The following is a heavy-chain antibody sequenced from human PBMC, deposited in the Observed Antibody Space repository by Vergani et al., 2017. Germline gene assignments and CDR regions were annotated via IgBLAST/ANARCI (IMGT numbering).Heavy chain of an antibody. CDR2: IYYSGST. D-gene: IGHD3-10*01. Sequence: QVQLQESGPGLVKPSQTLSLTCTVSGGSISSGGYYWSWIRQHPGKGLEWIGYIYYSGSTYYNPSLKSRVTISVDTSKNQFSLKLSSVTAADTAVYYCARQITPPTYYYGSGSYHYFDYWGQGTLVTVSS. J-gene: IGHJ4*02. V-gene: IGHV4-31*03. CDR1: GGSISSGGYY. CDR3: ARQITPPTYYYGSGSYHYFDY.